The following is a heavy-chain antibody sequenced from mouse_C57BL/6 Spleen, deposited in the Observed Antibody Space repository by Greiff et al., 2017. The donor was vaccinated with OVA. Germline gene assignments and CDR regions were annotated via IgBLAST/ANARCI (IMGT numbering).Heavy chain of an antibody. J-gene: IGHJ2*01. D-gene: IGHD1-1*01. CDR2: IWSGGST. CDR1: GFSLTSYG. V-gene: IGHV2-2*01. CDR3: ARNWRYYDFDY. Sequence: VQLQQSGPGLVQPSQSLPITCPVSGFSLTSYGVHWVRQSPGKGLEWLGVIWSGGSTDYNAAFISRLSISKDNSKSQVFFKMNSLQADDTAIYYCARNWRYYDFDYWGQGTTLTVSS.